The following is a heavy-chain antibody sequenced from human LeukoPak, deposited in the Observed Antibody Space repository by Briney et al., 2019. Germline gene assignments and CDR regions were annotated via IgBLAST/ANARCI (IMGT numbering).Heavy chain of an antibody. Sequence: QPSETLSLTCAVYGGSFSGYYWSWIRQPPGKGLEWIWEINHSGSTNYNPSLKSRVTISVDTSKNQFSLKLSSVTAADTAVYYCARGRIQLWFRQNPLFDYWGQGTLVTVSS. D-gene: IGHD5-18*01. CDR3: ARGRIQLWFRQNPLFDY. CDR2: INHSGST. CDR1: GGSFSGYY. J-gene: IGHJ4*02. V-gene: IGHV4-34*01.